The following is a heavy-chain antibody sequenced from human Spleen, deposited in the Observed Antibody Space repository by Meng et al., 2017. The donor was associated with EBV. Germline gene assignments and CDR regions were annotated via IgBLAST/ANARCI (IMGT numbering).Heavy chain of an antibody. D-gene: IGHD6-19*01. Sequence: QVHLVQSGAEVKKPGASVKVSCKASGYIFTGYYIHWVRQAPGQGLEWMGRINPNSGGSNYAQKFQGRVNMTRDTSISTAYMELNRLRSDDTAVYNCARLPGIAVTGQDYWGLGTLVTVSS. J-gene: IGHJ4*02. CDR2: INPNSGGS. CDR3: ARLPGIAVTGQDY. V-gene: IGHV1-2*06. CDR1: GYIFTGYY.